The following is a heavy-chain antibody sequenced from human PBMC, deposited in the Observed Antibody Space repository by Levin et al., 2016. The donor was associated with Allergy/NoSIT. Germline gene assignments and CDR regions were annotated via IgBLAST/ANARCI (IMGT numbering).Heavy chain of an antibody. CDR3: ARDYHGSGFDY. CDR2: ISYDGSNK. J-gene: IGHJ4*02. V-gene: IGHV3-30-3*01. Sequence: WIRQPPGKGLEWVAVISYDGSNKYYADSVKGRFTISRDNSKNTLYLQMNSLRAEDTAVYYCARDYHGSGFDYWGQGTLVTVSS. D-gene: IGHD3-10*01.